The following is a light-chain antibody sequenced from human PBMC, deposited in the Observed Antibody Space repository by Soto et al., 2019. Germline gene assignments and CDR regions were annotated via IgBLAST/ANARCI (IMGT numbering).Light chain of an antibody. Sequence: IQVTHSPSSVRACVWDRVSMAVWASQSISSWLAWYQQKPGKAPKLLIYDASSLEGGVPSRFSGSGSDTEFTLTISSLQPEDFATYYCQQLNNYPLTFGGGTKVDIK. J-gene: IGKJ4*01. CDR3: QQLNNYPLT. CDR1: QSISSW. V-gene: IGKV1-5*01. CDR2: DAS.